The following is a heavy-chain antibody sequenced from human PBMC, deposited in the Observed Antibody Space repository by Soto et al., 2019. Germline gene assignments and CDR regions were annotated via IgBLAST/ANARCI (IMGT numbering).Heavy chain of an antibody. D-gene: IGHD4-17*01. CDR1: GYTFTSYA. CDR2: INAGNGNT. J-gene: IGHJ1*01. CDR3: ARRYGGNSLAEYFQH. Sequence: QVQLVQSGAEVKKPGASVKVSCKASGYTFTSYAMHWVRQAPGQRLEWMGWINAGNGNTKYSQKFQGRVTITRDTSASTAYMELSSLRSEDTAVYYCARRYGGNSLAEYFQHWGQGTLVTVSS. V-gene: IGHV1-3*01.